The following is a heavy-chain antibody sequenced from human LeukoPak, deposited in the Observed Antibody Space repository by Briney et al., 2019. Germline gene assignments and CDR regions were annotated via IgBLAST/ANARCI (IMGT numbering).Heavy chain of an antibody. V-gene: IGHV3-23*01. CDR2: ISGGGGST. D-gene: IGHD6-19*01. J-gene: IGHJ4*02. Sequence: GGSLRLSCAASGFTFSSSAMTWVRQAPGKGLEWISTISGGGGSTNYADSVKGRFTISRDNSKSTLYLQMNGLRGEDTAVYYCAKHRVADEYYFDFWGQGTLVTVSS. CDR3: AKHRVADEYYFDF. CDR1: GFTFSSSA.